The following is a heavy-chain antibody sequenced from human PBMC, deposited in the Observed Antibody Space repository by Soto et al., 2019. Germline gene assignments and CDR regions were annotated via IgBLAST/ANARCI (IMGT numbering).Heavy chain of an antibody. D-gene: IGHD5-12*01. V-gene: IGHV4-39*01. Sequence: QLQLQESGPGLVKPSETLSLTCTVSGGSISSSSYYWGWIRQPPGKGLEWIGSIYYSGSTYYNPSLKSRVTISVDTSKNQFSLKLSSVTAADTAVYYCARQHARWLQENWFDPWGQGTLVTVSS. J-gene: IGHJ5*02. CDR3: ARQHARWLQENWFDP. CDR1: GGSISSSSYY. CDR2: IYYSGST.